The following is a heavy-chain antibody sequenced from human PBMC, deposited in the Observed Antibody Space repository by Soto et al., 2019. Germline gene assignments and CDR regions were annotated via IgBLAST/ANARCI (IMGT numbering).Heavy chain of an antibody. CDR1: GFTFSSYA. Sequence: PGGSLRLSCAASGFTFSSYAMSWIRQAPGKGLEWVSAISGSGGSTYYADSVKGRFTISRDNSKNTLYLQMNSLRAEDTAVYYCAKAHRYCSRNSCKTYYYYYYRDVWGRGTTVTVS. J-gene: IGHJ6*03. V-gene: IGHV3-23*01. D-gene: IGHD2-2*01. CDR2: ISGSGGST. CDR3: AKAHRYCSRNSCKTYYYYYYRDV.